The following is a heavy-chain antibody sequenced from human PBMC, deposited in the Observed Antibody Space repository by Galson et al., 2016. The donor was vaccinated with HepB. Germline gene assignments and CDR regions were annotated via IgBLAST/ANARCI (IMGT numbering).Heavy chain of an antibody. CDR1: GYSFTDYW. V-gene: IGHV5-51*01. Sequence: QSGAEVKKPGESLRISCKGSGYSFTDYWIGWVRLMPGKGLEWMGIIYPGDSHTRYSPSFQGQVTISADKSISTAYLQWSSLKASDTAIYYCARRLTHDSKIWDIDYWGQGTLVTVSS. CDR3: ARRLTHDSKIWDIDY. D-gene: IGHD3-16*01. J-gene: IGHJ4*02. CDR2: IYPGDSHT.